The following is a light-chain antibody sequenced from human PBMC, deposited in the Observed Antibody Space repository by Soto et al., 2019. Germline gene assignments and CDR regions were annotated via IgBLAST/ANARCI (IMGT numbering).Light chain of an antibody. J-gene: IGKJ1*01. V-gene: IGKV3-15*01. Sequence: EIVWTQSPATLSVSPGERATLSCRASQSVSINLAWYQQKPGQAPRLLIYSASTRATGIPARFSGSGSGTEFTLTISSLQSEDFAVYYCQHFNNWPPLFGQGTKVDIK. CDR2: SAS. CDR1: QSVSIN. CDR3: QHFNNWPPL.